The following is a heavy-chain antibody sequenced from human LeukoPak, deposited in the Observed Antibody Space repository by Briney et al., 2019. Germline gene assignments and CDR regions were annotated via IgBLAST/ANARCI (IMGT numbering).Heavy chain of an antibody. Sequence: GGSLRLSCAASGFTFSSYWMSWVRQAPGKGLEWVANIKQDGSEKYYVDSVKGRFTISRDNAKNSLYLQMNSLRAEDTAVYYCARDARLLNKMYQLYYYGMDVWGQGTTVTVSS. D-gene: IGHD2-2*01. CDR1: GFTFSSYW. V-gene: IGHV3-7*01. CDR3: ARDARLLNKMYQLYYYGMDV. CDR2: IKQDGSEK. J-gene: IGHJ6*02.